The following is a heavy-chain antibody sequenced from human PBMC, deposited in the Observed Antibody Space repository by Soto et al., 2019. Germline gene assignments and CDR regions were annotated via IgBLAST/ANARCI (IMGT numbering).Heavy chain of an antibody. CDR3: ARVVLNYYDSSGYYVFGYFDL. CDR1: GGTFSSYA. Sequence: QVQLVQSGAEVKKPGSSVKVSCKASGGTFSSYAISWVRQAPGQGLEWMGGIIPIFGTANYAQKFQGRVTITADESASTAYMELSSLRSEDTAVYYCARVVLNYYDSSGYYVFGYFDLWGRGTLVTVSS. D-gene: IGHD3-22*01. V-gene: IGHV1-69*01. J-gene: IGHJ2*01. CDR2: IIPIFGTA.